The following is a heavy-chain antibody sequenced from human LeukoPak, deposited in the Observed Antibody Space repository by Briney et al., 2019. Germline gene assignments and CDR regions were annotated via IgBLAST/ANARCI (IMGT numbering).Heavy chain of an antibody. Sequence: ASVKVSCKASGYTFTSYGISWVRQAPGQGLEWMGWISAYNGNTNYAQKLQGRVTMTTDTSTSTAYMELSSLRSEDTAVYYCARDPGSSGSYYYYYYYGMDVWGQGTTVTVSS. CDR1: GYTFTSYG. J-gene: IGHJ6*02. D-gene: IGHD1-26*01. CDR3: ARDPGSSGSYYYYYYYGMDV. CDR2: ISAYNGNT. V-gene: IGHV1-18*01.